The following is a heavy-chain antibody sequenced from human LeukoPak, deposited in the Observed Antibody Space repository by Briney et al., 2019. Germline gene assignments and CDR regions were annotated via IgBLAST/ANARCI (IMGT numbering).Heavy chain of an antibody. CDR1: GGSISSHY. D-gene: IGHD3-3*01. Sequence: SETLSLTCTVSGGSISSHYWSWIRQPPGKGLEWIGYIYYSGSTNYNPSLKSRDTISVDTSKNQFSLKLSSVTAADTAVYYCARGLPYYDFWSGSRPHYFDYWGQGTLVTVSS. V-gene: IGHV4-59*11. CDR3: ARGLPYYDFWSGSRPHYFDY. CDR2: IYYSGST. J-gene: IGHJ4*02.